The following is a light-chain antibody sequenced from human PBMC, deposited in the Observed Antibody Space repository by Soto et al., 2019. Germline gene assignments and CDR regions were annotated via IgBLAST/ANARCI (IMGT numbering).Light chain of an antibody. CDR3: AAWDASLNGVV. CDR1: DSNIGSNG. CDR2: YDD. Sequence: QSVLTQPPSVSEAPRQRVTISCSGSDSNIGSNGVNWYQQLPGKAPKLVIFYDDLLPLGVSDRFSGSKSDTSASLAISDLQSEDEAEFFCAAWDASLNGVVFGGGTQLTVL. V-gene: IGLV1-36*01. J-gene: IGLJ3*02.